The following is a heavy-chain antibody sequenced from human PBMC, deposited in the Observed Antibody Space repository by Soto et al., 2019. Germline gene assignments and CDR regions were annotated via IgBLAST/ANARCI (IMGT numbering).Heavy chain of an antibody. Sequence: ASVKVSCKASGYTFTRYGIRWVRQAPGQGLEWMGWISGYNGDTNYEQKFQDRVSMTIDTSTGTAYMELRSLTSDDTAIYYCAKNGQPPYYYYGLDVWGQGTKVTV. CDR3: AKNGQPPYYYYGLDV. D-gene: IGHD2-8*01. CDR2: ISGYNGDT. V-gene: IGHV1-18*01. CDR1: GYTFTRYG. J-gene: IGHJ6*02.